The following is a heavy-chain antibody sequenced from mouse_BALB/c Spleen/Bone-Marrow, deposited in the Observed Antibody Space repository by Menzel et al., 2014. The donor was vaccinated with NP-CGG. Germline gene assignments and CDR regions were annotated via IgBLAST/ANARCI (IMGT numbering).Heavy chain of an antibody. CDR2: IYPGDGDT. CDR1: GYAFSNYW. CDR3: ARRDGSTYYYAMDY. D-gene: IGHD1-1*01. V-gene: IGHV1-80*01. Sequence: VQLQQSGAELVRPGPSAKISCKASGYAFSNYWMNWVKQRPGQGLEWIGQIYPGDGDTNYNGKFKGKATLTADKSSSTAYMQLSSLTSGDSAVYFCARRDGSTYYYAMDYWGQGTSVTVSS. J-gene: IGHJ4*01.